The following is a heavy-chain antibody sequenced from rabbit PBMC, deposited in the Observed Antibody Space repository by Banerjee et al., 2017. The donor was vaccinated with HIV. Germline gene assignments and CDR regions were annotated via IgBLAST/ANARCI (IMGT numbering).Heavy chain of an antibody. CDR2: IYAGSSGST. CDR3: ARDLAGVIGWNFNV. Sequence: TTGASLTLTCTASGFSFSSNYYMCWVRQAPGKGLEWIACIYAGSSGSTYYASWAKGRFTISKTSSTTVTLQMTSLTAADTATYFCARDLAGVIGWNFNVWGPGTRVTVS. D-gene: IGHD4-1*01. J-gene: IGHJ4*01. CDR1: GFSFSSNYY. V-gene: IGHV1S40*01.